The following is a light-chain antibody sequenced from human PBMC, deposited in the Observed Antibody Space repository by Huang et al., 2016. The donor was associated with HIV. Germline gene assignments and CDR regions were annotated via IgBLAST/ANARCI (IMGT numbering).Light chain of an antibody. Sequence: ETVMTQSPATLSVSPGERATLSCRASQIVSSSLAWYQQKPGQIPRLLIYGASTRATGVPARFSGSVSGTEFTLTISSLQSEDFGVYYCQQYNYWPITFGQGTRLEIK. CDR3: QQYNYWPIT. CDR1: QIVSSS. CDR2: GAS. V-gene: IGKV3-15*01. J-gene: IGKJ5*01.